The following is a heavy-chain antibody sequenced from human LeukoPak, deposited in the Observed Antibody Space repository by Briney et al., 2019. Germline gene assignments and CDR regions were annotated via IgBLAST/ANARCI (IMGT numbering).Heavy chain of an antibody. V-gene: IGHV3-74*01. CDR3: AREPIRGNWFDP. D-gene: IGHD5-24*01. CDR2: INSDGSST. CDR1: GFTFSSYW. J-gene: IGHJ5*02. Sequence: GGSLRLSCAASGFTFSSYWMHWVRQAPGKGLVWVSRINSDGSSTSYADSVKGRFTISRDNAKNTLYLQMNSLRAEDTAVYYCAREPIRGNWFDPWGQGTLVTVSS.